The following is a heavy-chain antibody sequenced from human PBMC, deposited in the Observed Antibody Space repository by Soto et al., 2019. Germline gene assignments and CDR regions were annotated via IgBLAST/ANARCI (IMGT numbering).Heavy chain of an antibody. J-gene: IGHJ6*02. V-gene: IGHV1-69*13. Sequence: ASVKVSCKASGGTFSSYAISWVRQAPGQGLEWMGGIIPIFGTANYAQKFQGRVTITADESTSTAYMELSSLRSEDTAVYYCARDHPGAVYYYYGMDVWGQGTTVTVSS. CDR1: GGTFSSYA. D-gene: IGHD1-26*01. CDR2: IIPIFGTA. CDR3: ARDHPGAVYYYYGMDV.